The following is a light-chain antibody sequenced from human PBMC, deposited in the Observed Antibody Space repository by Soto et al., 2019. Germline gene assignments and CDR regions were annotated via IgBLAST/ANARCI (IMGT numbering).Light chain of an antibody. V-gene: IGKV3-15*01. J-gene: IGKJ1*01. Sequence: EIVMTQSPATLSVSPGERATLSCWASQSVSSKLAWYQQKPGQAPRVLIYSASTRATGIPARLSGSGFGTEFPLTISSLQSEDFAVYYCQHYNDWPPTWTFGQGTRVEVK. CDR1: QSVSSK. CDR3: QHYNDWPPTWT. CDR2: SAS.